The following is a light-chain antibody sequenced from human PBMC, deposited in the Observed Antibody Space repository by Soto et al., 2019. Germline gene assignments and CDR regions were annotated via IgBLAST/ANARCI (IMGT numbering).Light chain of an antibody. J-gene: IGKJ1*01. CDR2: GAS. V-gene: IGKV3-20*01. Sequence: EIVLAQSPGSLSLSPEERATLSCRASQSVTSSYLAWYQLKPGQAPRLLIYGASSRATGIPDRFSGSGSGTDFTLTISRLDPEDFAVYFCQQYGSSPRTFGQGTQVDIK. CDR3: QQYGSSPRT. CDR1: QSVTSSY.